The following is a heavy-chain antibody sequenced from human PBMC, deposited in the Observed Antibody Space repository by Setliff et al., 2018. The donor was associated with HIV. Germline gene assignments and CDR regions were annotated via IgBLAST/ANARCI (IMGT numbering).Heavy chain of an antibody. CDR3: ARSALWFGKADWYVDL. CDR2: LYNSRGT. J-gene: IGHJ2*01. V-gene: IGHV4-28*01. CDR1: GYSIRSSYW. D-gene: IGHD3-10*01. Sequence: SETLSLTCAVSGYSIRSSYWWGWIRQPPGKGLEWIGYLYNSRGTYYNPSLKSRVTMSVDTSKNQFSLKVRSVTAVDTAVYYCARSALWFGKADWYVDLRGRGTLVTVSS.